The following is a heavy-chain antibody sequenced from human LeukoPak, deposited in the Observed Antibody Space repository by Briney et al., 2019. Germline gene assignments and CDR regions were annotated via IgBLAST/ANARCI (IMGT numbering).Heavy chain of an antibody. J-gene: IGHJ6*03. CDR3: ARGPVLTYSMDV. CDR2: IDYSAYS. D-gene: IGHD3-10*01. Sequence: SETLSLTCAVSGASITHYFWNWVRQPPGKGLEWIGFIDYSAYSKYNPSLKSRVTISVDTSKNQFSLKLSSVTAADTAVYYCARGPVLTYSMDVWGKGTTVTVSS. V-gene: IGHV4-59*08. CDR1: GASITHYF.